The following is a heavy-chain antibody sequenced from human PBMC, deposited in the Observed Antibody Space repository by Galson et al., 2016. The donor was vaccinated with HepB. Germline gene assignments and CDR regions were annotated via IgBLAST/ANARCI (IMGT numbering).Heavy chain of an antibody. J-gene: IGHJ4*02. CDR1: GFTFSGYA. D-gene: IGHD6-19*01. V-gene: IGHV3-30-3*01. Sequence: SLRLSCAASGFTFSGYALDWVRQAPGKGLEWVAIITYDGNNKYYADSVEGRFTISRDNSKNTVYLQMNSLTAEDTAVYYCARSTGPGWYHFDSWGQGTLVTVSS. CDR3: ARSTGPGWYHFDS. CDR2: ITYDGNNK.